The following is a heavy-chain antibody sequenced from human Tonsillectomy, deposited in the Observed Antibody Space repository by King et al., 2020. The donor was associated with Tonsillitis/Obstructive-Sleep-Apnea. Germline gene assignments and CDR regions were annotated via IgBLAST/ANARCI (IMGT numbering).Heavy chain of an antibody. CDR3: AKVFPTGTTNFDY. D-gene: IGHD1-7*01. CDR1: GFTFDDYA. J-gene: IGHJ4*02. Sequence: VQLVESGGGVVQPGGSLRLSCAASGFTFDDYAMHWVRQVPGKGLEWVSLINGDGGSTYFADSVKGRFTISRDNIKNSLYMQMNSLRTEDTTLYYCAKVFPTGTTNFDYWGQGTLVTVSS. CDR2: INGDGGST. V-gene: IGHV3-43*02.